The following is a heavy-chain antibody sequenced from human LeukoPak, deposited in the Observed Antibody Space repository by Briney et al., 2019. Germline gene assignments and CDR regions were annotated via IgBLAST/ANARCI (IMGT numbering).Heavy chain of an antibody. CDR2: IIPIFGTA. J-gene: IGHJ5*02. D-gene: IGHD3-3*01. V-gene: IGHV1-69*13. CDR1: GYTFNRYG. CDR3: ARERGRPIFGVVKHWFDP. Sequence: ASVKVSCKASGYTFNRYGISWVRQAPRQGLEWMGGIIPIFGTANYAQRFQGRVTIIADESTGTAYMELSGLRSEDTAVYYCARERGRPIFGVVKHWFDPWGQGNLVTVSS.